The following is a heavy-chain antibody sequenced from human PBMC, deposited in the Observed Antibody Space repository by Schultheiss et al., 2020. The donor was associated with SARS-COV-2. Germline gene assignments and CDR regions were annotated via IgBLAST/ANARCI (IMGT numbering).Heavy chain of an antibody. J-gene: IGHJ5*02. CDR2: IYYSGST. D-gene: IGHD5-18*01. Sequence: SETLSLTCTVSGGSVSSGSDHWSWIRQPPGKGLEWIGYIYYSGSTYYNPSLKSRVTISVDTSKNQFSLKLSSVTAADTAVYYCARYTAMAINWFDPWGQGTLVTVSS. CDR3: ARYTAMAINWFDP. V-gene: IGHV4-61*01. CDR1: GGSVSSGSDH.